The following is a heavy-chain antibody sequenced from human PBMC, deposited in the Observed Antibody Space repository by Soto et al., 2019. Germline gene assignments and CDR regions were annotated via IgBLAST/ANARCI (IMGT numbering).Heavy chain of an antibody. D-gene: IGHD1-1*01. CDR1: GFTFSSHG. V-gene: IGHV3-33*01. CDR2: IWYDGSNK. J-gene: IGHJ4*02. Sequence: GSLILSCAASGFTFSSHGMHWVRQAPGKGLEWVAYIWYDGSNKNFAYSVKGRSTISRDDSKNTLYLQMNSLRAEDTDVYYCARDTENGLDYWGQGTLVTVSS. CDR3: ARDTENGLDY.